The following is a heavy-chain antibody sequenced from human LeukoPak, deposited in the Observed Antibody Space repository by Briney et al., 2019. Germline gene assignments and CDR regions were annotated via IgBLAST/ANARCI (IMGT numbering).Heavy chain of an antibody. Sequence: ASVKVSCKASGNTFTMYYIHWVRQAPGQGLEWMGMINPSDGATTYAQRFQGRVTMTRDMSTTTVYMDLRSLRSADTAVYFCARGSVAATGSFDYWGQGTLVTVSS. D-gene: IGHD6-13*01. CDR2: INPSDGAT. CDR3: ARGSVAATGSFDY. CDR1: GNTFTMYY. V-gene: IGHV1-46*01. J-gene: IGHJ4*02.